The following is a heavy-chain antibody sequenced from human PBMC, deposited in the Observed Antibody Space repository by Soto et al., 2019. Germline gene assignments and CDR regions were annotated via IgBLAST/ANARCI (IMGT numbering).Heavy chain of an antibody. CDR1: GFTFSNYA. D-gene: IGHD3-10*01. Sequence: PGGSLRLSCAASGFTFSNYAMNWVRPAPGKGLEWVSAISSGGTSTYYADSVKGRFTISRDNSKNTVYLQMNSLSAEDTAAYYCANGRISGSFYTDFEDWGQGALVSVSS. CDR3: ANGRISGSFYTDFED. V-gene: IGHV3-23*01. CDR2: ISSGGTST. J-gene: IGHJ4*02.